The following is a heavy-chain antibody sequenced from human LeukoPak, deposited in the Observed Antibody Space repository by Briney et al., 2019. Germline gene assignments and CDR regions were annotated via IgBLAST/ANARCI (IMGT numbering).Heavy chain of an antibody. J-gene: IGHJ4*02. Sequence: SESLSLTCTVSGGSISSYYWSWIRQPPGKGLEWIGYIYYSGSTKNNPSLKSRVTISVDTSKNQFSLKLSSVTAADTAVYYCASGSYYFDYWGQGTLVTVCS. D-gene: IGHD1-26*01. CDR2: IYYSGST. CDR1: GGSISSYY. V-gene: IGHV4-59*08. CDR3: ASGSYYFDY.